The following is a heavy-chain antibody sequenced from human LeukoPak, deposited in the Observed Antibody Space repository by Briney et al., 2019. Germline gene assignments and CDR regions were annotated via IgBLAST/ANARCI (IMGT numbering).Heavy chain of an antibody. V-gene: IGHV4-30-4*01. CDR2: ICYSGST. CDR3: ARDFRDGGYMDV. J-gene: IGHJ6*03. Sequence: RQPPGXXXXXVWYICYSGSTYYNPSLKSRVTISVDKYKKQFSLKMSSVTAADTAVYYCARDFRDGGYMDVWGKGTTVTVSS. D-gene: IGHD4-23*01.